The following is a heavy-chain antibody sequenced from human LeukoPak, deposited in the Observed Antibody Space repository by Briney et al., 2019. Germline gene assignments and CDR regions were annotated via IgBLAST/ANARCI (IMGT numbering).Heavy chain of an antibody. V-gene: IGHV3-30*02. D-gene: IGHD6-19*01. Sequence: PGGSLRLSCAASGFTFSSYGMHWVRQAPGKGLEWVAFIRYDGSNKYYADSVKGRFTISRDNSKNTLYLQMNSLRAEDTAVYYCATLPNSGIAVAGDYWAQGTLVTVSS. CDR3: ATLPNSGIAVAGDY. CDR1: GFTFSSYG. J-gene: IGHJ4*02. CDR2: IRYDGSNK.